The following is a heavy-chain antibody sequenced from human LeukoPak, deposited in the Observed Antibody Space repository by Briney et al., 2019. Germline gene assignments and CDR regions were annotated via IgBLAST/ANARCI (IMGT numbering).Heavy chain of an antibody. CDR3: ARDSCQSGREGSRVDGLDV. D-gene: IGHD1-26*01. Sequence: SETLSLTCTVSGGSISSYYWSWIRQPPGKGLEWIGYIYYSGRTNYNPPLQSRVTISVATSKDPVSLNVSSVTAGDPAVYYCARDSCQSGREGSRVDGLDVWGKGTTVTVSS. CDR1: GGSISSYY. J-gene: IGHJ6*04. CDR2: IYYSGRT. V-gene: IGHV4-59*12.